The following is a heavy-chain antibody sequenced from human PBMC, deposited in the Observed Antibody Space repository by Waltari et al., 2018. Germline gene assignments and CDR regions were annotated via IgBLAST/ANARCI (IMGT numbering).Heavy chain of an antibody. CDR3: ARGGYNWNYATDY. Sequence: QVLLVESGGGVVQPGRSLRLSCAASGFTFSNYAMHWVRQTPGKGLEWVAVISYDGSNKYYADSVKGRLTISRDKSKNTLYLQMNSLRAEDTAVYYCARGGYNWNYATDYWGQGTLVTVSS. CDR1: GFTFSNYA. CDR2: ISYDGSNK. D-gene: IGHD1-7*01. V-gene: IGHV3-30-3*01. J-gene: IGHJ4*02.